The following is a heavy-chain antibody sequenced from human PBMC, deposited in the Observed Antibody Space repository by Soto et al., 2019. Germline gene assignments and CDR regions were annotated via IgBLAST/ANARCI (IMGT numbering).Heavy chain of an antibody. CDR2: IYYSGST. V-gene: IGHV4-39*07. CDR1: GGSISSSSYY. CDR3: ARDKITGLFDY. D-gene: IGHD2-8*02. J-gene: IGHJ4*02. Sequence: SETLCLTCTVSGGSISSSSYYWGWNHQPPGKGLEWIGSIYYSGSTYYNPSLKSRVTISVDTSKNQFSLKLTSVTAADTAVYYCARDKITGLFDYWGQGTLVTVSS.